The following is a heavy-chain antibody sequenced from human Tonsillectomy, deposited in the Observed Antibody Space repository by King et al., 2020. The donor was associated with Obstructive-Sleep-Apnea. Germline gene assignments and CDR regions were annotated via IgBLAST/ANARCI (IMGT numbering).Heavy chain of an antibody. V-gene: IGHV3-30*04. CDR1: GFTFSSYA. J-gene: IGHJ4*02. D-gene: IGHD1-26*01. Sequence: VQLVESGGGVVQPGRSLRLSCAASGFTFSSYAMHWVRQAPGKGLEWVAVISYDGSNKYYADSVKGRFTISRDNSKNTLYLQMNSLRAEDTAVYYCASPGESGGSAMDDDWGQGTLVSVA. CDR2: ISYDGSNK. CDR3: ASPGESGGSAMDDD.